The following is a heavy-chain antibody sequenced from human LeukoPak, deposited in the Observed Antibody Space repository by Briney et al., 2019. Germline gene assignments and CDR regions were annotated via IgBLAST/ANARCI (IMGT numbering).Heavy chain of an antibody. Sequence: SETLSLTCTVSGGSISSYYWSWIRQPPGKGLEWIGYIYYSGSTNYNPSLKSRVTISVDTSKNQFSLKLSFVTAADTAVYYCARDLSSYFDYWGQGTLVTVSS. V-gene: IGHV4-59*01. CDR3: ARDLSSYFDY. CDR1: GGSISSYY. J-gene: IGHJ4*02. CDR2: IYYSGST. D-gene: IGHD2-2*01.